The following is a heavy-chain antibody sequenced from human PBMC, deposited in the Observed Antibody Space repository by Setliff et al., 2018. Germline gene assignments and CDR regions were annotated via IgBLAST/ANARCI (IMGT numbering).Heavy chain of an antibody. J-gene: IGHJ6*02. D-gene: IGHD3-3*01. CDR1: GYTFTSYG. Sequence: VASVKVSCKASGYTFTSYGISWVRQAPGQGLEWMGWISAYNGNTNYAQKLQGRVTMTTDTSTSTAYMELRSLRSDDTAVYYCASDGQGNYNFWSGSYYYYGMDVWGQGTTVTVPS. CDR2: ISAYNGNT. CDR3: ASDGQGNYNFWSGSYYYYGMDV. V-gene: IGHV1-18*01.